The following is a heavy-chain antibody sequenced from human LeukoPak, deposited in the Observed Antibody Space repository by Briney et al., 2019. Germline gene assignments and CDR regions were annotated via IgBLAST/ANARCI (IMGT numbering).Heavy chain of an antibody. CDR2: IYSSGNT. CDR3: AKSGGSGLIDY. Sequence: SETLSLTCAVYGGSFSGYYWGWVRQPPGKGLEWIGNIYSSGNTYYNASLKSRVTIYIDTSKNQFSLNLSSVTAADTAVYYCAKSGGSGLIDYWGQGTLVTVSS. J-gene: IGHJ4*02. D-gene: IGHD1-26*01. CDR1: GGSFSGYY. V-gene: IGHV4-34*01.